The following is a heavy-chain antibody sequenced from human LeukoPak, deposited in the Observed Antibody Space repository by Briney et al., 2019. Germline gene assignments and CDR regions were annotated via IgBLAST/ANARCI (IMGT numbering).Heavy chain of an antibody. CDR3: ARVAVADTGSDY. V-gene: IGHV4-34*01. CDR2: INHTGST. CDR1: GGSFSGYY. Sequence: PSETLSLTCAVYGGSFSGYYWSWIRQPPGKGLEWIGEINHTGSTNYNPSLKSRVTISVDTSKNQFSLKLLSVTAADTAVYYCARVAVADTGSDYWGQGTLVTVSS. J-gene: IGHJ4*02. D-gene: IGHD6-19*01.